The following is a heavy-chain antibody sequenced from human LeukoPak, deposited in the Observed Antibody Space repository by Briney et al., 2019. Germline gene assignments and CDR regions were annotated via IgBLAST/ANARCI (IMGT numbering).Heavy chain of an antibody. Sequence: SETLSLTCTVSGGPISSSSYYWGWIRQPPGTGLEWIVSVYYSGSTYYNPSLKRRVTISVDSSKNQFSLKLSSVTAADTAVYYCARDRPDSGSYYPLHWGQGTLVTVSS. CDR3: ARDRPDSGSYYPLH. CDR2: VYYSGST. V-gene: IGHV4-39*07. CDR1: GGPISSSSYY. D-gene: IGHD1-26*01. J-gene: IGHJ4*02.